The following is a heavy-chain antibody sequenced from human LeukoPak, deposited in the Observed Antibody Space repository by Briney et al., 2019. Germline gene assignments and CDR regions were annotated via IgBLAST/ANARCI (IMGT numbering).Heavy chain of an antibody. CDR1: GGSISSYY. D-gene: IGHD4-17*01. CDR3: AREPPVTRGFDY. V-gene: IGHV4-59*12. J-gene: IGHJ4*02. Sequence: SETLSLTCTVSGGSISSYYWSWIRQPPGKGLEWIGYIYYSGSTNYNPSLKSRVTISVDTSKNQFSLKLSSVTAADTAMYYCAREPPVTRGFDYWGQGTLVTVSS. CDR2: IYYSGST.